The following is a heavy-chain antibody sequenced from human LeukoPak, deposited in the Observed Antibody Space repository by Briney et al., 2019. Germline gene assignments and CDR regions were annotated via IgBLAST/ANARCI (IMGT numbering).Heavy chain of an antibody. V-gene: IGHV1-8*03. Sequence: ASVKVSCKASGYTFTGYYMHWVRQAPGQGLEWMGWINPNSGNTGYAQKFQGRVTITRNTSISTAYMELSSLRSEDTAVYYCARGGTIFGVVTTRNWFDPWGQGTLVTVSS. J-gene: IGHJ5*02. CDR3: ARGGTIFGVVTTRNWFDP. CDR2: INPNSGNT. CDR1: GYTFTGYY. D-gene: IGHD3-3*01.